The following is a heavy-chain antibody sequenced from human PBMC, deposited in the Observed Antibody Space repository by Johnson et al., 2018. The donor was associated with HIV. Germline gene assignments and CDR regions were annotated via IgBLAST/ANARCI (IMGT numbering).Heavy chain of an antibody. CDR2: ISSSGST. J-gene: IGHJ3*02. CDR1: GFTFSDHY. CDR3: AREGGGSLDDAFDI. Sequence: QVQLVESGGGLVKPGGSPRLSCAASGFTFSDHYMAWIRQAPGKGLEWVSYISSSGSTGYADSVKGRFTISRDNAKNSLYLQMNSLRAEDTALYYCAREGGGSLDDAFDIWGQGTMVTVSS. D-gene: IGHD1-26*01. V-gene: IGHV3-11*05.